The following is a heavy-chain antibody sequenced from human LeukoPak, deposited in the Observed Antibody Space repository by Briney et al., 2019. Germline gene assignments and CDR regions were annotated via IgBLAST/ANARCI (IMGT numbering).Heavy chain of an antibody. D-gene: IGHD3-3*01. J-gene: IGHJ5*02. CDR3: ARHWFLWAGFWFDP. CDR1: GGSISSSSYY. V-gene: IGHV4-39*01. Sequence: PSETLSLTCTVSGGSISSSSYYWGWIRQPPGKGLEWIGSIYYSGSTYYNPSLKSRVTISVDTSKNQFSLKLSSVTAADTAVYYCARHWFLWAGFWFDPWGQGTLVTVSS. CDR2: IYYSGST.